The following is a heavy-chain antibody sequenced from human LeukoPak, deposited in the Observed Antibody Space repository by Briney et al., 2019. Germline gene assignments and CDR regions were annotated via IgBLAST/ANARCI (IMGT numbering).Heavy chain of an antibody. V-gene: IGHV3-7*01. D-gene: IGHD1-26*01. CDR3: AREGRELPSNYMDV. CDR2: IKQDGSEK. CDR1: GFTFISYW. Sequence: PGGSLRLSRAASGFTFISYWMSWVRQAPGRGLEWVANIKQDGSEKYYVDSVKGRFTISRDNAKNSLYLQMNSLRAEDTAVYYCAREGRELPSNYMDVWGKGTTVTISS. J-gene: IGHJ6*03.